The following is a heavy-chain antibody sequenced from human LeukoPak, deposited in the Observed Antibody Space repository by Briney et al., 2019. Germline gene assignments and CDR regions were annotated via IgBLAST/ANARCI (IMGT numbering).Heavy chain of an antibody. Sequence: SETLSLTCAVSGGSILTTNWWSWVRQPPGKGLEWIGEVHLSGASNYNPSLKSRVNMSIDKSKNQLSLELTSVTAADTAIYYCTRESGAFTPFGFWGQGTLVTVSS. D-gene: IGHD1-26*01. CDR2: VHLSGAS. V-gene: IGHV4-4*02. J-gene: IGHJ4*02. CDR1: GGSILTTNW. CDR3: TRESGAFTPFGF.